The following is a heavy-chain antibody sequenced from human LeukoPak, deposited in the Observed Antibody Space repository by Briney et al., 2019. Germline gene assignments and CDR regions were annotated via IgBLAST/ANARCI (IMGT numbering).Heavy chain of an antibody. J-gene: IGHJ2*01. CDR2: MWSDGSKT. V-gene: IGHV3-33*08. CDR1: GFIFSGYS. D-gene: IGHD1-1*01. Sequence: GGSLRLSCAASGFIFSGYSMNWVRQAPGKGLELVALMWSDGSKTSYADSVKGRFTTSRDISRNTLFLEMNSLRAEDTALYYCARDADTTALYWYFDLWGRGTLVTVSS. CDR3: ARDADTTALYWYFDL.